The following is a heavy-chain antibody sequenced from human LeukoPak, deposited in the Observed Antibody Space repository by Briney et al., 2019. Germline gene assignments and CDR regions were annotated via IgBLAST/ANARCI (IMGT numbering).Heavy chain of an antibody. CDR3: ASVDYGDY. CDR2: INTGNGNT. Sequence: ASVKVSCKASGYTFTSYAMHWVRQAHGQRLEWMGWINTGNGNTQYSQKFQGRVTFTRDTSANTAYMELSSLRSEDTAVYYCASVDYGDYWGQGTLVTVSS. V-gene: IGHV1-3*04. J-gene: IGHJ4*02. D-gene: IGHD4-17*01. CDR1: GYTFTSYA.